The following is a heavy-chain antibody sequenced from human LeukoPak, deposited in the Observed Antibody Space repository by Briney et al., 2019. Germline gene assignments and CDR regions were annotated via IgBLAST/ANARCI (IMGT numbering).Heavy chain of an antibody. D-gene: IGHD3-22*01. Sequence: GASVKVSCKAAGYTFTSYGISWVRQAPGQGLEWMGWMSAYNGNTNYAHKRQGRITMTKDTSTSTAYMELRSLRSDDTAVYYCTRGSIAYYYMDVWGKGTTVTISS. CDR3: TRGSIAYYYMDV. V-gene: IGHV1-18*01. J-gene: IGHJ6*03. CDR2: MSAYNGNT. CDR1: GYTFTSYG.